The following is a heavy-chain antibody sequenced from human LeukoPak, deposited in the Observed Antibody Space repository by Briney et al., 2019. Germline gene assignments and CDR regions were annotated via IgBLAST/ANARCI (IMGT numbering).Heavy chain of an antibody. J-gene: IGHJ3*02. D-gene: IGHD3-22*01. CDR3: ARGYYDSSGYYSPLAFDI. CDR1: GGSISSSSYY. V-gene: IGHV4-39*07. Sequence: PSETLSLTCTVSGGSISSSSYYWGWIRQPPGKGLEWIGSIYYSGSTYYNPSLKSRVTISVDTSKNQFSLKLSSVTAADTAVYYCARGYYDSSGYYSPLAFDIWGQGTMVTVSS. CDR2: IYYSGST.